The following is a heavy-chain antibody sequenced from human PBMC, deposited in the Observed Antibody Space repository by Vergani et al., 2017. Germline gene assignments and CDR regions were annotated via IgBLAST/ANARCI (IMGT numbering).Heavy chain of an antibody. V-gene: IGHV3-21*01. CDR1: GFTFSSYS. CDR3: AIDCGSSWTFDYYYGMDV. CDR2: ISSSSSYI. D-gene: IGHD6-13*01. Sequence: EVQLVESGGGLVKPGGSLRLSCAASGFTFSSYSMNWVRQAPGKGLEWVSSISSSSSYIYYADSVKGRFTISRDNAKHSLYLQMNSLRAEDTAVYYCAIDCGSSWTFDYYYGMDVWGEGTTVTVSS. J-gene: IGHJ6*01.